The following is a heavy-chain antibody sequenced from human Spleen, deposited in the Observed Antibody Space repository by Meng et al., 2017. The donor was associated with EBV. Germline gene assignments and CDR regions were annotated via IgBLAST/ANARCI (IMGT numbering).Heavy chain of an antibody. CDR2: INQSGST. Sequence: QVQLQQSGAGLLKTSEALALTCGVAGGALSGNYWTWIRQEPGKGLGWIGEINQSGSTNYNPSLKSRVTVSVDTSKNQFSLRVTSVTAADSALYYCAREAGPFFGVIVYDSWGQGTLVTVSS. CDR3: AREAGPFFGVIVYDS. CDR1: GGALSGNY. V-gene: IGHV4-34*01. J-gene: IGHJ4*02. D-gene: IGHD3-3*01.